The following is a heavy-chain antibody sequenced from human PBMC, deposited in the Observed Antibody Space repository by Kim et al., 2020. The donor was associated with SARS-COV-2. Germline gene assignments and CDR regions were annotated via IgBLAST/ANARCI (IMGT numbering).Heavy chain of an antibody. Sequence: DAKRYSPSLKSRLTITKDTSKNQVVLTMTNMDPVDTATYYCAHREGDFDYWGQGTLVTVSS. V-gene: IGHV2-5*01. CDR2: DAK. CDR3: AHREGDFDY. J-gene: IGHJ4*02.